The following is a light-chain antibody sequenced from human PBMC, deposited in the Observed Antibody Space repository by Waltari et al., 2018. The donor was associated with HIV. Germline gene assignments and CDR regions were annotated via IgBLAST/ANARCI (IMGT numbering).Light chain of an antibody. CDR3: QQRSNWPPWT. V-gene: IGKV3-11*01. CDR2: DAS. J-gene: IGKJ1*01. CDR1: QSVSSY. Sequence: ELVLTQSPATRSLSPGARATLSCRASQSVSSYLAWYHQKPGQAPRLLIYDASNRATGIPARFSGSGSGTDFTLTISSLEPEDFAVYYCQQRSNWPPWTFGQGTKVEIK.